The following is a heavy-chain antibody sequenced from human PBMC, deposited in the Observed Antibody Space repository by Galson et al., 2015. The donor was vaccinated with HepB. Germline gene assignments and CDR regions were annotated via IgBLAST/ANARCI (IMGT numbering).Heavy chain of an antibody. V-gene: IGHV6-1*01. D-gene: IGHD2-15*01. Sequence: CAISGDSVSSNSAAWNWTRQSPSRGLEWLGRTYYRSKWYNDYAVSVKSRITINPDTSKNQFSLQLNSVTPEDTAVYYCARGGVSLSGDFDYWGQGTLVTVSS. J-gene: IGHJ4*02. CDR3: ARGGVSLSGDFDY. CDR1: GDSVSSNSAA. CDR2: TYYRSKWYN.